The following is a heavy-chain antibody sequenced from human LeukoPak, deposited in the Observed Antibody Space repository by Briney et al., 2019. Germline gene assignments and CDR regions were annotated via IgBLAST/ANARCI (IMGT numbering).Heavy chain of an antibody. Sequence: GGSLRLSCAASGFTFDDYGMSWVRQAPGKGLEWVSGINWNGGSTGYADSVKGRFTISRDNSKNTLYLQMNSLRAEDTAVYYCAKEPQKWEPYDGYYFDYWGQGTLVTVSS. CDR2: INWNGGST. V-gene: IGHV3-20*04. D-gene: IGHD1-26*01. J-gene: IGHJ4*02. CDR1: GFTFDDYG. CDR3: AKEPQKWEPYDGYYFDY.